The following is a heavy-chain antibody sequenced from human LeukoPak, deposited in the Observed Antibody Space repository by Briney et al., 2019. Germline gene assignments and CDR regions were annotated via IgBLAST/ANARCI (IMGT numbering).Heavy chain of an antibody. D-gene: IGHD1-14*01. CDR2: TYYRSKWYN. Sequence: SQTLSLTCAISGDSVSSNSAAWTWTRQSQSRGFKWLGTTYYRSKWYNDYAVSVKSRITINPDTSKNQFSLQLNSVTPEDTAVYYCARDPRTPAFDFWGQGTLVTVSS. V-gene: IGHV6-1*01. J-gene: IGHJ4*02. CDR1: GDSVSSNSAA. CDR3: ARDPRTPAFDF.